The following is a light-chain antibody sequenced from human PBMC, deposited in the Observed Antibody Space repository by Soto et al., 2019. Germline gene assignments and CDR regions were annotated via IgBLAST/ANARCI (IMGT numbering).Light chain of an antibody. CDR2: DAS. CDR1: QSVSSY. J-gene: IGKJ1*01. CDR3: QQYGTSAGT. V-gene: IGKV3-11*01. Sequence: EIVMTQSPATLSVSPGERATLSCRASQSVSSYLAWYQQKPGQAPRLLIYDASNRATGIPARFSGSGSGTGFTLTISSLEPEDFAVYYCQQYGTSAGTFGQGTKVDIK.